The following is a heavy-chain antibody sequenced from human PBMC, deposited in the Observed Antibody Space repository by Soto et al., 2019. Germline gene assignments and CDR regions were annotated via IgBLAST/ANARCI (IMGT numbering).Heavy chain of an antibody. J-gene: IGHJ6*03. Sequence: ASVKVSCKASGYTFTSYGISWVRQAPGQGLEWMGWISAYNGNTNYAQKLQGRVTMTTDTSTSTAYMELRSLRSDDTAVYYCAREMEIVVVTAVLRSYMDVCGKGTTFTVS. CDR1: GYTFTSYG. CDR3: AREMEIVVVTAVLRSYMDV. D-gene: IGHD2-2*03. CDR2: ISAYNGNT. V-gene: IGHV1-18*01.